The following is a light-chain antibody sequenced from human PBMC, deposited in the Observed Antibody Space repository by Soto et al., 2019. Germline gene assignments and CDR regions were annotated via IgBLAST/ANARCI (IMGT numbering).Light chain of an antibody. CDR3: CSYAGSSTV. CDR1: SSDVGSYNL. Sequence: QSALTQPASVSGSPGQSITISCTETSSDVGSYNLVSWYQQHPCKAPKLMIYEVSKRPSGVSNRFSGSKSGNTASLTISGLQAEDEADYYCCSYAGSSTVFGTGTKLTVL. J-gene: IGLJ1*01. V-gene: IGLV2-23*02. CDR2: EVS.